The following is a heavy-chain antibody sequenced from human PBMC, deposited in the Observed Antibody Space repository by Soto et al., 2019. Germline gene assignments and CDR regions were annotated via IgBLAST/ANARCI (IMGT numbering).Heavy chain of an antibody. D-gene: IGHD2-2*01. Sequence: EVQLVESGGGLVKPGGSLRLSCAASGFTFSNAWMSWVRQAPGKGLEWVGRIKSKTDGGTTDYAAPVKGRFTISRDDSKNTRYLQMNSLKTEDTAVYYCTTDEYDCSSTSCYWRRCQTGGGSYDYWGQGTLVTVSS. CDR2: IKSKTDGGTT. CDR1: GFTFSNAW. CDR3: TTDEYDCSSTSCYWRRCQTGGGSYDY. V-gene: IGHV3-15*01. J-gene: IGHJ4*02.